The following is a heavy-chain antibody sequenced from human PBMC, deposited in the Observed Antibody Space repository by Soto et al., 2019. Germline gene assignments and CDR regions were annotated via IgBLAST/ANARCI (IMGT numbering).Heavy chain of an antibody. CDR2: IFPLTDIP. Sequence: QVQLVQSGAEVTKPGSSVKVSCKASGGTFRNYPINWVRQAPGQGLEWMGSIFPLTDIPDYAQNFQARLTISADKSTSTAYMELSSLTSDDTAMYFCARGPLVVLNYFESWCQGTLVTVSS. V-gene: IGHV1-69*02. J-gene: IGHJ4*02. CDR3: ARGPLVVLNYFES. CDR1: GGTFRNYP.